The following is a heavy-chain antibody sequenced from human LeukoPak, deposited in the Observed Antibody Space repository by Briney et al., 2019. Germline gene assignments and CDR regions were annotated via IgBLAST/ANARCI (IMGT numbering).Heavy chain of an antibody. J-gene: IGHJ2*01. CDR1: GFTVSEFW. D-gene: IGHD6-13*01. Sequence: GGSLRLSCAASGFTVSEFWMSWVRQAPGKGLEWVANIKQDGTEKNYVDFVKGRLTTSRDNAKNSLFLQMNSLRVEDTAVYYCARVSAAGSGFLDLWGRGTLVLVSA. V-gene: IGHV3-7*01. CDR3: ARVSAAGSGFLDL. CDR2: IKQDGTEK.